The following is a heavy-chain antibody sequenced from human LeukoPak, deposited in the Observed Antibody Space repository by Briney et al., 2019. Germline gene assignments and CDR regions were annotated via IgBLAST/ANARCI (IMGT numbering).Heavy chain of an antibody. Sequence: SVKVSCKASGGTFSSYAISWVRQAPGQGLEWMGGIIPIFGTANYAQKFQGRVTITADESTSTDYMELSSLRSEDTAVYYCARVGSIAVAGPLFDYWGQGTLVTVSS. CDR3: ARVGSIAVAGPLFDY. CDR2: IIPIFGTA. D-gene: IGHD6-19*01. J-gene: IGHJ4*02. V-gene: IGHV1-69*13. CDR1: GGTFSSYA.